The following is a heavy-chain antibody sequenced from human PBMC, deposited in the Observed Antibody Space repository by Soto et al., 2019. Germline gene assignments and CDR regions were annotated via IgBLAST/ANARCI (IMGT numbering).Heavy chain of an antibody. V-gene: IGHV1-8*01. Sequence: ASVKVSCKASGYTFTSYDINWVRQATGQGLEWMGWMNPNSGNTGYAQKFQGRVTMTRNTSISTAYMELSSLRSEDTAVYYCARRPPLLRSGYYVSGNWFDPWGQGTLVTVSS. CDR2: MNPNSGNT. D-gene: IGHD3-3*01. J-gene: IGHJ5*02. CDR3: ARRPPLLRSGYYVSGNWFDP. CDR1: GYTFTSYD.